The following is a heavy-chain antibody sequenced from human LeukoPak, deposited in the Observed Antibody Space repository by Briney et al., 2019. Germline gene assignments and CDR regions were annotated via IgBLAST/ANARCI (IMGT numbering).Heavy chain of an antibody. CDR3: ARVWGAIDY. CDR1: GYSFTSYD. CDR2: MNPNSGNT. J-gene: IGHJ4*02. D-gene: IGHD1-26*01. V-gene: IGHV1-8*01. Sequence: ASVKVSCKASGYSFTSYDINWVRQATGQGLEWMGWMNPNSGNTGYAQRFQGRVTMTRDTSISTAYMELSSLRSEDTAVYYCARVWGAIDYWGQGTLVTVSS.